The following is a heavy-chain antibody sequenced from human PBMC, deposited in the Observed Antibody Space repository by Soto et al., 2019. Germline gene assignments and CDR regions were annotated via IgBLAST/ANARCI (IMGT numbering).Heavy chain of an antibody. D-gene: IGHD3-10*01. V-gene: IGHV3-23*01. CDR1: GFTFSTYG. CDR2: GGSGGSR. Sequence: DVQLLESGGGLVQSGGSLRLSCVTSGFTFSTYGMTWVRQAPGKGLEWVSYGGSGGSRYYAECVKGRFTISRDNSNNTLSLEINSLRAEDTATYYCVKFRGRAYPYYYMDVWGKGTTVTVSS. J-gene: IGHJ6*03. CDR3: VKFRGRAYPYYYMDV.